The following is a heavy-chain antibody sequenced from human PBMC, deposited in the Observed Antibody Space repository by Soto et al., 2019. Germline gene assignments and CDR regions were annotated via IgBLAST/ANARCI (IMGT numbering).Heavy chain of an antibody. CDR1: GGSISSYY. CDR2: IYYSGST. D-gene: IGHD6-19*01. CDR3: ARARRYSSGWLVDY. J-gene: IGHJ4*02. Sequence: SETLSLTCTVSGGSISSYYWSWIRQPPGKGLEWIGYIYYSGSTNYNPSLKSRVTISVDTSKNQFSLKLSSVTAADTAVYYCARARRYSSGWLVDYWGQGTLVTVS. V-gene: IGHV4-59*01.